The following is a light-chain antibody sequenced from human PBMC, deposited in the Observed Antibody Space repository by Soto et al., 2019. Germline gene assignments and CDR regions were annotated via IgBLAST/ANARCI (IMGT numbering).Light chain of an antibody. V-gene: IGLV1-44*01. Sequence: QSVLTQPPSASGTPGQRVTISCSGGSSNIGSYSVNWYHQFPGTAPKLLVSNNDQRPSGVPDRFSGSKSGTSASLAISGLQSDDEADYYCSAWDGTLNGYVFGAGTKVTVL. CDR3: SAWDGTLNGYV. CDR2: NND. CDR1: SSNIGSYS. J-gene: IGLJ1*01.